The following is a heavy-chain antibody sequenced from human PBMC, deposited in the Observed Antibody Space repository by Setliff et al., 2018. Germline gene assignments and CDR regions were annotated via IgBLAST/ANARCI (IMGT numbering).Heavy chain of an antibody. J-gene: IGHJ4*02. D-gene: IGHD4-17*01. CDR2: ISHSGST. V-gene: IGHV4-4*07. CDR3: AGGRRYDYGWDFDY. Sequence: PSETLSLTCTVSGGSISNYYWSWIRQPAGKGLEWIGSISHSGSTYYNPSLRSRVTISLDTSKNQFSPKLTSVTAADTAVYYCAGGRRYDYGWDFDYWGQGTLVTVS. CDR1: GGSISNYY.